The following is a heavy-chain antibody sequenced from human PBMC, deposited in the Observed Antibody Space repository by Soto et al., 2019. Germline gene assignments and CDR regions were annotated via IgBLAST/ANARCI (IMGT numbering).Heavy chain of an antibody. CDR3: ARSDSGYDFSGGESYYYYYYMDV. Sequence: ASVKVSCKASGGTFSSYTISWVRQAPGQGLEWMGRIIPILGIANYAQKFQGRVTITADKSTSTAYMELSSLRSEDTAVYYCARSDSGYDFSGGESYYYYYYMDVWGKGTTVTVSS. J-gene: IGHJ6*03. V-gene: IGHV1-69*02. D-gene: IGHD5-12*01. CDR1: GGTFSSYT. CDR2: IIPILGIA.